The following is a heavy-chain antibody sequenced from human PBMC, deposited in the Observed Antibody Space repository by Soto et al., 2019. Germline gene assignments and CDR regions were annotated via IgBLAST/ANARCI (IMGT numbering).Heavy chain of an antibody. Sequence: QVQLVQSGAEVKKPGSSVKVSCKASGGTFSSYAISWVRQAHGQGREWMGGIIPIFGTANYAQKFQVRVTSTADESTSTAYMELSSLRSEDTAVYYCARDIVVVVAAVNYYYGMDVWGQGTTVTVSS. V-gene: IGHV1-69*01. J-gene: IGHJ6*02. CDR3: ARDIVVVVAAVNYYYGMDV. CDR1: GGTFSSYA. D-gene: IGHD2-15*01. CDR2: IIPIFGTA.